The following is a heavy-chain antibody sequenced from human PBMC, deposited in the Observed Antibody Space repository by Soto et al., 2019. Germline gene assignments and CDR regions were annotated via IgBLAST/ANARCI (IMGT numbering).Heavy chain of an antibody. CDR2: IIPIFGTA. J-gene: IGHJ4*02. D-gene: IGHD1-26*01. V-gene: IGHV1-69*01. Sequence: QVQLVQSGAEVKKPGSSVKVSCKASGGTFSSYAISWVRQAPGQGLEWMGGIIPIFGTANYAQKFQGRVTITADESTSTAYMELRSLRSEDTAVYSCARTPEVNIVGASPHPDYWGQGTLVTVSS. CDR3: ARTPEVNIVGASPHPDY. CDR1: GGTFSSYA.